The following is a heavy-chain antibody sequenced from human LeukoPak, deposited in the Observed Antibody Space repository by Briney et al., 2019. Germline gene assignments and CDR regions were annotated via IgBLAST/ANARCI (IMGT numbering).Heavy chain of an antibody. D-gene: IGHD6-13*01. J-gene: IGHJ4*02. Sequence: GGSLRLSCAASGFTFSNFWMSWVRQAPGKGLEWVANIKQDASEKYYVDSVKGRYSISRDNAKNSLYLQMNSLRAEDTAVYYCARDSSSWYSYWGRGTLVTVSS. CDR2: IKQDASEK. CDR1: GFTFSNFW. CDR3: ARDSSSWYSY. V-gene: IGHV3-7*01.